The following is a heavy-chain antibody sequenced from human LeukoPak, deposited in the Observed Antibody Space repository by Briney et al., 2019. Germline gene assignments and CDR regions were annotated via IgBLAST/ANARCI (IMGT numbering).Heavy chain of an antibody. CDR2: ISASGVST. V-gene: IGHV3-23*01. D-gene: IGHD1-1*01. Sequence: GGCLRLSCAPPGFTFSSFALSWVRPAPGKGRGWVSGISASGVSTYYADSVKGRFTILRDFSKNTLHLQMNSLRVEDTAVYYCAKGVSWYKDMDVWGQGTTVTVSS. CDR3: AKGVSWYKDMDV. J-gene: IGHJ6*02. CDR1: GFTFSSFA.